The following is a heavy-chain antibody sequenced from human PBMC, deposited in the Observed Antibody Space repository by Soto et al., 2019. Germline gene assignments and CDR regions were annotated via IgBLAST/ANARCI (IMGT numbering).Heavy chain of an antibody. Sequence: GASVKLSCKASGFPFTTCGFSWGRRAPGQGIEWMGWISAYNGNRNYAQKFQGRVTMTTDTSTSTVYMELRSLTSDDTAVYYCAKDPLLTGSPRGTPPMDVWGQGTAGTV. CDR1: GFPFTTCG. CDR3: AKDPLLTGSPRGTPPMDV. J-gene: IGHJ6*02. V-gene: IGHV1-18*04. D-gene: IGHD1-1*01. CDR2: ISAYNGNR.